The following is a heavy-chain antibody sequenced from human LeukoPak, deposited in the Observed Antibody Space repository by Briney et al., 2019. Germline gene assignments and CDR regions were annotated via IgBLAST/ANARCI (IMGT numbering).Heavy chain of an antibody. CDR1: GGSISSYY. Sequence: SETLSLTCTVSGGSISSYYWSWIRQPPGKGLEWIGYIYYSGSTYYNPSLKSRVTISVDTSKNQFSLKLSSVTAADTAVYYCARDVDHCSSTSCYTHSTIDPWGQGTLVTVSS. D-gene: IGHD2-2*02. J-gene: IGHJ5*02. CDR3: ARDVDHCSSTSCYTHSTIDP. CDR2: IYYSGST. V-gene: IGHV4-59*12.